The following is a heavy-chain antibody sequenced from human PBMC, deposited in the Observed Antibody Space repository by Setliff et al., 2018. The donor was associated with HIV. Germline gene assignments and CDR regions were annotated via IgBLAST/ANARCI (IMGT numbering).Heavy chain of an antibody. D-gene: IGHD2-2*01. CDR1: GFTFSDYY. Sequence: PGGSLRLSCVASGFTFSDYYMIWIRQAPGQGLEWVSHISTSSATKYYADSVKGRFTISRDNAKNSLYLQMNSVRADDTAVYYCARAALRYCTSTSCPRVDAFDIWGQGTMVTVSS. CDR3: ARAALRYCTSTSCPRVDAFDI. CDR2: ISTSSATK. V-gene: IGHV3-11*01. J-gene: IGHJ3*02.